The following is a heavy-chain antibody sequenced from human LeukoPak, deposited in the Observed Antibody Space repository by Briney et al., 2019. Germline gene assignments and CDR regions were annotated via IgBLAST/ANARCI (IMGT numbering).Heavy chain of an antibody. CDR3: ARHKAGGSWPLAY. J-gene: IGHJ4*02. D-gene: IGHD1-26*01. CDR1: GGSISGYY. V-gene: IGHV4-59*08. Sequence: PSETLSLTRTVSGGSISGYYWSWIRQPPGKTLEWIAHSHYTERTTYNPSLQSLVTMSLDTSRNQFSLNLNSVSATDTAVYSCARHKAGGSWPLAYWGPGTLVTVSS. CDR2: SHYTERT.